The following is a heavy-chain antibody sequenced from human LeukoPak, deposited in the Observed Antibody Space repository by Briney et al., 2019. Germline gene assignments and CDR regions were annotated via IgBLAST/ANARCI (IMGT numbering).Heavy chain of an antibody. Sequence: ASVKVSCKASGYTSTGYYMHWVRQAPGQGLEWMGWINPYSGGTHYAQKFQGRVTMTRDTSISTAYMELSRLTSDDTAVYYCARDRDICSGGTCYSYYMDVWGKGTTVTISS. CDR2: INPYSGGT. D-gene: IGHD2-15*01. CDR1: GYTSTGYY. J-gene: IGHJ6*03. V-gene: IGHV1-2*02. CDR3: ARDRDICSGGTCYSYYMDV.